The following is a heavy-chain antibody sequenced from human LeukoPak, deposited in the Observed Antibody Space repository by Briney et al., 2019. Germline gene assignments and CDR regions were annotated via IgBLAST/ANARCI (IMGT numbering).Heavy chain of an antibody. V-gene: IGHV4-61*02. J-gene: IGHJ4*02. D-gene: IGHD3-22*01. CDR1: GGSISSDNYY. CDR2: IYTSGST. Sequence: SQTLSLTCTVSGGSISSDNYYWSWIRQPAGKGLEWIGRIYTSGSTNYNPSLKSRVTMSLDTSKNQFSLNLSSVTAADTAVYYCARVHYDSSGYYYYFDYWGQGTLVTVSS. CDR3: ARVHYDSSGYYYYFDY.